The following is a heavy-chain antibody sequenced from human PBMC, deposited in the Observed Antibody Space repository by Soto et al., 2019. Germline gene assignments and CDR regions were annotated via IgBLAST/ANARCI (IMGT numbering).Heavy chain of an antibody. CDR1: GGSINTYY. J-gene: IGHJ4*02. CDR3: ARNWFSVPVRCHFDY. V-gene: IGHV4-59*01. Sequence: SETLSLACTVSGGSINTYYWSLIRQPPGKGLEWIGYVDYSGNSDSSPSLKSRVTISIDTSKKQVSLKLNSVTAADTDVYYCARNWFSVPVRCHFDYWGQGTLVTVSS. D-gene: IGHD6-19*01. CDR2: VDYSGNS.